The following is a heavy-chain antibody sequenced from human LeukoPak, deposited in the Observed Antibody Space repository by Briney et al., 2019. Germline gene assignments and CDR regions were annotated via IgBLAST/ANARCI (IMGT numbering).Heavy chain of an antibody. CDR1: GGSISSSSYY. D-gene: IGHD6-6*01. V-gene: IGHV4-39*07. CDR3: AGARSSSYIDY. J-gene: IGHJ4*02. CDR2: IYYSGST. Sequence: SETLSLTCTVSGGSISSSSYYWGWIRQPPGKGLEWIGSIYYSGSTYYNPSLKSRVTISVDTSKNQFSLKLSSVTAADTAVYYCAGARSSSYIDYWGQGTLVTVSS.